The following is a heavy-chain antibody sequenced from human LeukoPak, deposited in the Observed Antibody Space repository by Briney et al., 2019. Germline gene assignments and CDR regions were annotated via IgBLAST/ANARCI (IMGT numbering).Heavy chain of an antibody. CDR3: ARSIPYYDFWSGYSEEAWFDP. CDR1: GGSISSYY. V-gene: IGHV4-4*07. CDR2: IYTSGST. D-gene: IGHD3-3*01. Sequence: SETLSLTCTVSGGSISSYYWSWIRQPAGKGLEWIGRIYTSGSTNYNPSLKSRVTMSVDTSKNQFSLKLSSVTAADTAVYYCARSIPYYDFWSGYSEEAWFDPWGQGTLVTVSS. J-gene: IGHJ5*02.